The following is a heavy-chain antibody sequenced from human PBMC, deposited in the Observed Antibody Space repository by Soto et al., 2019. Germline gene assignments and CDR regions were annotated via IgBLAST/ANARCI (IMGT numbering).Heavy chain of an antibody. CDR1: GGSFSGYY. Sequence: PSETLSLTCAGYGGSFSGYYWSWIRQPPGKGLEWIGEINHSGSTNYNPSLKSRVTISVDTTKNHFSLKLSSVTAADTAVYYYASGRVRGVIKTSSYYCYDMDFRAQGTTVTGSS. CDR2: INHSGST. CDR3: ASGRVRGVIKTSSYYCYDMDF. V-gene: IGHV4-34*01. D-gene: IGHD3-10*01. J-gene: IGHJ6*02.